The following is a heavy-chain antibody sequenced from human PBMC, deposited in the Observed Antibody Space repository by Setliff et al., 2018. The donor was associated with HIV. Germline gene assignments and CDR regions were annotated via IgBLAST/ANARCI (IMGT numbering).Heavy chain of an antibody. D-gene: IGHD3-22*01. CDR1: GGSISSDY. Sequence: SETLSLTCTVSGGSISSDYWSWIRQPPGKGLEWIGYIHYSGSTNYNPSLKSRVTISVATSKNQFSLKPNSVTTADTAVYYCARSRTSSGYYGVTGYGMDVWGQGTTVTVSS. CDR2: IHYSGST. CDR3: ARSRTSSGYYGVTGYGMDV. J-gene: IGHJ6*02. V-gene: IGHV4-59*01.